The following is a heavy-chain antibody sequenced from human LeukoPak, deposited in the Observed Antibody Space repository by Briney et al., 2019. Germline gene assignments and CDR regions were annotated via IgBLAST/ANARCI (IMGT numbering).Heavy chain of an antibody. D-gene: IGHD2-2*01. J-gene: IGHJ4*02. CDR2: IYYSGST. V-gene: IGHV4-31*03. Sequence: SETLSLTCTVSGGSISSGGYYWSWIRQHPGKGLEWIGYIYYSGSTYYNPSLTSRVTISVDTSKNQFSLKLSSVTAADTAVYYCARYCSSTSCSRGLFDYWGQGTLVTVSS. CDR3: ARYCSSTSCSRGLFDY. CDR1: GGSISSGGYY.